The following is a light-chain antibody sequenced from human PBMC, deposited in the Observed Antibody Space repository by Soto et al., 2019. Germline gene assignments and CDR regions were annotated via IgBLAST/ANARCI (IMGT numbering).Light chain of an antibody. CDR1: QTISSW. V-gene: IGKV1-5*03. J-gene: IGKJ1*01. CDR3: QQYNTYST. CDR2: KAS. Sequence: DIQMTQSPSTLSGSVGDRVTITCRASQTISSWLAWYQQKPGKAPKLLIYKASTLKSGVPSRFSGSGSGTEFTLTISSLQPDDFATYYCQQYNTYSTFGRGTKVEIK.